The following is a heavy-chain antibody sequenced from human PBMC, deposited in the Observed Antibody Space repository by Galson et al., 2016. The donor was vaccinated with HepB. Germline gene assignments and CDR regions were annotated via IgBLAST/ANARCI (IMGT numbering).Heavy chain of an antibody. CDR3: AKDSGAYYYDSSGYRRNAFDI. Sequence: SLRLSCAASGFTLDHYAMHWVRQAPGKGLEWVSGISWHSGSIGYADSVKGRFTIYRDNAKNSLYLQMNSLRAGDTALYYCAKDSGAYYYDSSGYRRNAFDIWGQGTMVTFSS. CDR1: GFTLDHYA. V-gene: IGHV3-9*01. CDR2: ISWHSGSI. D-gene: IGHD3-22*01. J-gene: IGHJ3*02.